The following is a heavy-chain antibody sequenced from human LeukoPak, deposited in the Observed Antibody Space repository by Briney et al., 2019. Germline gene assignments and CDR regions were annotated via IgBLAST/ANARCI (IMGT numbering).Heavy chain of an antibody. CDR3: ARLMGIGDIVVVPAAGGVFDY. CDR1: GYTFASYY. J-gene: IGHJ4*02. V-gene: IGHV1-46*01. Sequence: ASVKVSCKASGYTFASYYMHWMRQAPGQGLEWMGIINPSGGATDYAQKFQGRVTMTSDTSTGTVYMELSSLRSDDTAVYYCARLMGIGDIVVVPAAGGVFDYWGQGTLVPVSS. CDR2: INPSGGAT. D-gene: IGHD2-2*01.